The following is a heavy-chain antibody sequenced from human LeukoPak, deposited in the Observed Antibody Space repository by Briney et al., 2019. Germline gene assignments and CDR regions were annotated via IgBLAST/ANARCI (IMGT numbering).Heavy chain of an antibody. V-gene: IGHV4-61*02. Sequence: PSETLSLTCSVSGYSISSGSYYWSWIRQPAGKGLEWIGRIYTSGSTNYNPSLKSRVTISVDTSKNQFSLKLSSVTAADTAVYYCARSNYYGSGSYLPPRFDYWGQGTLVTVSS. CDR2: IYTSGST. J-gene: IGHJ4*02. D-gene: IGHD3-10*01. CDR3: ARSNYYGSGSYLPPRFDY. CDR1: GYSISSGSYY.